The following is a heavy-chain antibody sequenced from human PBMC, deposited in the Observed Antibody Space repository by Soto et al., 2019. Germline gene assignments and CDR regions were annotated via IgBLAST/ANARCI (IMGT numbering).Heavy chain of an antibody. V-gene: IGHV3-9*01. D-gene: IGHD2-15*01. CDR3: AKGGGPTGFDC. CDR1: GFTFDDYA. Sequence: MQLVESGGGLVQPGRSLRLSCAASGFTFDDYAMHWVRQGPGKGLEWVSVISWNSGTIAYADSVKGRFTISRDNANNSLYLQMNSLRVEDTALYYCAKGGGPTGFDCWDQGTLVTVSS. CDR2: ISWNSGTI. J-gene: IGHJ4*02.